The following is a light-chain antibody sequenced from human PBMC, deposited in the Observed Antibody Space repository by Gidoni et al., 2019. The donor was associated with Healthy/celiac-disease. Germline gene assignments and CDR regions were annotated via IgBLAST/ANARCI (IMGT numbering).Light chain of an antibody. Sequence: DIQMTQSPSSLPASVGDRVTITCRASQGISTSLAWYQQKPGKAPKLLLYAASRLESGVPSRFSGSGSGTDYTLTISSLQPEDFATYYCQQYYSTITFGGGTKVEIK. CDR3: QQYYSTIT. CDR2: AAS. CDR1: QGISTS. V-gene: IGKV1-NL1*01. J-gene: IGKJ4*01.